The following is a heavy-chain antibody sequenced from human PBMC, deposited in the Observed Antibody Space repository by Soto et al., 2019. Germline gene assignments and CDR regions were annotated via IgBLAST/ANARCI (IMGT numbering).Heavy chain of an antibody. CDR1: GGTFSSYA. CDR2: IIPIFGTA. J-gene: IGHJ5*02. CDR3: ARAAGHYYDSSGYWSWFDP. V-gene: IGHV1-69*01. D-gene: IGHD3-22*01. Sequence: QVQLVQSGAEVKKPGSSVKVSCKASGGTFSSYAISWVRQAPGQGLEWMGGIIPIFGTANYAQKFQGRVTITADESTSTAYMELSSLRSEDTAVYYCARAAGHYYDSSGYWSWFDPWGQGTLVTVSS.